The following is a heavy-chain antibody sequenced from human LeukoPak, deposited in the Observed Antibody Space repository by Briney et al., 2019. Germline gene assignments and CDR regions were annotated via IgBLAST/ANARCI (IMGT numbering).Heavy chain of an antibody. V-gene: IGHV3-21*01. J-gene: IGHJ4*02. CDR3: ARGYSTTWTYGDY. CDR1: GFTVSSNY. D-gene: IGHD6-13*01. Sequence: HGGSLRLSCAASGFTVSSNYMSWVRQAPGKGLEWVSSISGSSNYIYYADSVKGRFTISRDNAKNSLYLHMNSLRAEDTVVYYCARGYSTTWTYGDYWGQGTLVTVSS. CDR2: ISGSSNYI.